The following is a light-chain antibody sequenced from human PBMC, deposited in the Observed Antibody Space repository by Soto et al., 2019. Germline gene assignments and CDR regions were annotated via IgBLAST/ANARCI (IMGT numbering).Light chain of an antibody. V-gene: IGKV1-33*01. CDR3: QQYYNLPIT. Sequence: DIQMTQSPSSLSASVGDRVTITCQASQDISNHLNWYGASNLETGVPSRFSGSGSGTDFTVTISSLQPEDFATYSCQQYYNLPITFXQGTRLEIK. CDR1: QDISNH. J-gene: IGKJ5*01. CDR2: GAS.